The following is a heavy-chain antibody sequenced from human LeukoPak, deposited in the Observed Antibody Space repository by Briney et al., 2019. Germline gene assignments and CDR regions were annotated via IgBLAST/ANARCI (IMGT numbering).Heavy chain of an antibody. J-gene: IGHJ5*02. V-gene: IGHV4-59*01. Sequence: SETLSLTCTVSGGSISSYYWSWIRQPPGKGLEWIGYIYYSGSTNSNPSLKSRVTISVDTSKNQFSLKLSSVTAADTAVYYCARGVYKFDPWGQGTLVTVSS. CDR3: ARGVYKFDP. D-gene: IGHD5-24*01. CDR2: IYYSGST. CDR1: GGSISSYY.